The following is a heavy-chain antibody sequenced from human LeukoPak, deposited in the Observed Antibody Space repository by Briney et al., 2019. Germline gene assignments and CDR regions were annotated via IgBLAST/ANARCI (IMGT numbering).Heavy chain of an antibody. Sequence: ASVTVSCKASGYTFTSYGISWVRQAPGQGLEWMGWISTYNGNTNYAQKLQGRVTMTTDTSTSTAYMELRSLRSDDTAVYYCARQPLLSSKNWFDPWGQGTLVTVSS. CDR2: ISTYNGNT. V-gene: IGHV1-18*01. J-gene: IGHJ5*02. CDR1: GYTFTSYG. CDR3: ARQPLLSSKNWFDP. D-gene: IGHD2-21*02.